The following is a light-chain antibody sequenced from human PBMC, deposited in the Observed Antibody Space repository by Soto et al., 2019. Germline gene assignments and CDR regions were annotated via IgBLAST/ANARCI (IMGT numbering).Light chain of an antibody. CDR1: TSDVGSYNL. J-gene: IGLJ2*01. Sequence: QSALTQPASVSGSHGQSITISCTGTTSDVGSYNLVSWYQHHPGKAPKLMIYEGSKRPSGVSDRFSGSKSGNTASLTISGLQAEDEADYYCCSFAGSGSVVFGGGTKLTVL. CDR3: CSFAGSGSVV. CDR2: EGS. V-gene: IGLV2-23*01.